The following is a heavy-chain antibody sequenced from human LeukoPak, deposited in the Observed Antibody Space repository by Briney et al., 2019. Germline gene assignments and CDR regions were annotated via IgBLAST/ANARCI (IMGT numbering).Heavy chain of an antibody. D-gene: IGHD3-9*01. J-gene: IGHJ4*02. CDR2: IIPIFGTA. V-gene: IGHV1-69*01. CDR3: ARVVYDILTGYYYSFDY. Sequence: SVKVSCKASGGTFSSYAISWVRRAPGQGLEWMGGIIPIFGTANYAQKFQGRVTITADESTSTAYMELSSLRSEDTAVYYCARVVYDILTGYYYSFDYWGQGTLVTVSS. CDR1: GGTFSSYA.